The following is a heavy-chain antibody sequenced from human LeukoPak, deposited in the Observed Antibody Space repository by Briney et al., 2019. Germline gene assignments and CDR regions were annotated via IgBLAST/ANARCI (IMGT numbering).Heavy chain of an antibody. CDR1: GGSFSGYY. V-gene: IGHV4-34*01. J-gene: IGHJ6*03. Sequence: PSETLSLTCAVYGGSFSGYYWSWIRQPPGKGLEWIGEIKHSGSTNYNPSLKSRVTISVNTSKNQFSLKLSSVTAADTAVYYCARFSGYAPYFYYYYMDVWGKGTTVTVSS. D-gene: IGHD5-12*01. CDR3: ARFSGYAPYFYYYYMDV. CDR2: IKHSGST.